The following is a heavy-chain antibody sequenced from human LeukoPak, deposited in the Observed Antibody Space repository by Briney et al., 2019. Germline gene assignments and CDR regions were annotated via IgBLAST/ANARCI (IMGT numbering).Heavy chain of an antibody. V-gene: IGHV3-30*02. CDR3: AKRVGERGDRGSHFDY. D-gene: IGHD1-26*01. J-gene: IGHJ4*02. CDR1: GFTFSSYG. CDR2: IRYDGSNK. Sequence: GSLRLSCAASGFTFSSYGMHWVRQAPGKALEWVAFIRYDGSNKYYADSVKGRFTISRDNSKNTLYLQMNSLRAEDTAVYYCAKRVGERGDRGSHFDYWGQGTLVTVSS.